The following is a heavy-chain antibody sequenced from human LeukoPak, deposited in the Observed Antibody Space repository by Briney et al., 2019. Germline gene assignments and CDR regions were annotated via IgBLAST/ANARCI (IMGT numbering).Heavy chain of an antibody. V-gene: IGHV3-7*01. J-gene: IGHJ5*02. CDR1: GFTFSSYW. Sequence: GGSLRLSCAASGFTFSSYWMSWVRQAPGKGLEWVANIKQDGSEKYYVDSVKGRFTISRDNAKNSLYLQMNSLRAEDTAVYYCARDSSGSYHWFDPWGQGTLVIASS. CDR3: ARDSSGSYHWFDP. D-gene: IGHD6-19*01. CDR2: IKQDGSEK.